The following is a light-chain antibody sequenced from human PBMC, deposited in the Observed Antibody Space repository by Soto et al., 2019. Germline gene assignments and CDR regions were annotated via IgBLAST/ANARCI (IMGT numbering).Light chain of an antibody. CDR1: RTLFYSANNKNY. Sequence: IVMTQSPDSLAVSLGERATIHCRSSRTLFYSANNKNYLAWYQHKAGQPPKLALYWASTRESGVSDRFNGSGSATDFTLTINNLQPEDAAVYYCQQYYGTPYTFGQGTKLAI. CDR2: WAS. J-gene: IGKJ2*01. V-gene: IGKV4-1*01. CDR3: QQYYGTPYT.